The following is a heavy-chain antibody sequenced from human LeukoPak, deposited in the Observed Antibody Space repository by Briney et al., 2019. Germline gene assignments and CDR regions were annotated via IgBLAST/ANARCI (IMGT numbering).Heavy chain of an antibody. V-gene: IGHV4-34*01. D-gene: IGHD6-19*01. CDR1: GGSFSGYY. J-gene: IGHJ4*02. CDR2: INHSGST. CDR3: ARVSQWLPRGGGY. Sequence: SETLSLTCAVYGGSFSGYYWSWIRQPPGKGLEWIGEINHSGSTNYNPSLKSRVTISVDTSKNQFSLKLSSVTAADTAVYYCARVSQWLPRGGGYWGQGTLVTVSS.